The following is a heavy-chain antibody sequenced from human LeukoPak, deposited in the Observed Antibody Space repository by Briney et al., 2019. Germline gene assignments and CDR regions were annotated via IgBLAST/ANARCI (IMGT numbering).Heavy chain of an antibody. CDR1: GGSISSGGYS. D-gene: IGHD3-22*01. CDR2: IYHSGST. J-gene: IGHJ4*02. CDR3: ARAASTVSKRGPFLPPYYYDSSGYYLFDY. Sequence: SETLSLTCAVSGGSISSGGYSWSWIRQPPGKGLEWIGYIYHSGSTYYNPSLKSRVTISVDRSKNQCSLKRRSVTAADTAVYYCARAASTVSKRGPFLPPYYYDSSGYYLFDYWGQGTLVTVSS. V-gene: IGHV4-30-2*01.